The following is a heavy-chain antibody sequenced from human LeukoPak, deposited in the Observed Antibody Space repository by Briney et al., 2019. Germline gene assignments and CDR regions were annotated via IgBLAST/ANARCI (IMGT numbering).Heavy chain of an antibody. CDR1: GYTFTSYY. J-gene: IGHJ3*02. CDR2: INPHSGVT. V-gene: IGHV1-2*02. D-gene: IGHD3-10*01. Sequence: ASVKVSCTASGYTFTSYYMHWVRQAPGQGLEWMGWINPHSGVTNYAQNFQGRVTMTRDTSISSAYMELTRLRSDDTAVYYCAREPPGAFDMWGQGTMVTVSS. CDR3: AREPPGAFDM.